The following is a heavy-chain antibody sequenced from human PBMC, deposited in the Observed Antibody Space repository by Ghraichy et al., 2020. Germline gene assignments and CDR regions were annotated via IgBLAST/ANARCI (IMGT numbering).Heavy chain of an antibody. CDR1: GGSFSGYY. CDR3: ARTSDQTDYYGMDV. D-gene: IGHD1-1*01. Sequence: SQTLSLTCAVYGGSFSGYYWTWIRQPPGKGLEWIGEINHSGSANYNPSLKSRITISVDTSKNQFSLNLSSVTAADTAVYYCARTSDQTDYYGMDVWGQGTTVTVSS. CDR2: INHSGSA. J-gene: IGHJ6*02. V-gene: IGHV4-34*01.